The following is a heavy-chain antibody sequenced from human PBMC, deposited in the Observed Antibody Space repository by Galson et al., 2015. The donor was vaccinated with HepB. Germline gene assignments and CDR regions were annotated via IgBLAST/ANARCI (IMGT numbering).Heavy chain of an antibody. J-gene: IGHJ3*02. CDR3: ARYGWALGGSTGALDS. V-gene: IGHV4-59*01. CDR2: IYYSETT. Sequence: LSLTCTVSGGSISSYFWSWIRQPPGKGLEWIGYIYYSETTKYNPSLKSRVTISVDTSKNQFSLRLSSVTAADTAVYYCARYGWALGGSTGALDSWGHGTMVTVSS. D-gene: IGHD1-26*01. CDR1: GGSISSYF.